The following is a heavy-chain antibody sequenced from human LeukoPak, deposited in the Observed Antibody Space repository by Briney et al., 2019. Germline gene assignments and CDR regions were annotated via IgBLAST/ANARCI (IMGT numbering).Heavy chain of an antibody. CDR1: GFSFSSYW. CDR2: IKQDGSQT. Sequence: GGSLRLSCAASGFSFSSYWMNWVRQAPGKGLEWLANIKQDGSQTNYVDSVKGRFTISRDNAKNSLYLQMNSLRAEDTAVYYCARDGQAYCGGDCYSDNWFDPWGQGTLVTVSS. CDR3: ARDGQAYCGGDCYSDNWFDP. J-gene: IGHJ5*02. D-gene: IGHD2-21*02. V-gene: IGHV3-7*01.